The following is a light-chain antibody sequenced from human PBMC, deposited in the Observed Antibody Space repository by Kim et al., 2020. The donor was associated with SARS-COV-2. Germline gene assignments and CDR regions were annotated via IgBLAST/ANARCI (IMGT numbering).Light chain of an antibody. CDR1: QSLSSY. CDR2: RAS. V-gene: IGKV1-39*01. Sequence: DSQLTQSPSTLSASVGDRVNITCRTSQSLSSYLNWYQQTPGRAPNLLIYRASTLQDGVPSRFRGSGSGTEFTLTITSLQPEDFASYYCKLRYSTRIFGQGARLESK. J-gene: IGKJ5*01. CDR3: KLRYSTRI.